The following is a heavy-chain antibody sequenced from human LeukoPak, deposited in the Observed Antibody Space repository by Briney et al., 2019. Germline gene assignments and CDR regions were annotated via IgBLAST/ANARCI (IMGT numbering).Heavy chain of an antibody. D-gene: IGHD3-3*01. J-gene: IGHJ6*02. CDR1: GFTFSSYA. CDR3: ARSYYDFWSGYYPNYYYYGMDV. Sequence: GGSLRLSCAASGFTFSSYAMSWVRQAPGKGLEWVSAISGSGGSTYYADSVKGRFTISRDNSKNTLYLQMNSLRAEDTAVYYCARSYYDFWSGYYPNYYYYGMDVWGQGTTVTVSS. CDR2: ISGSGGST. V-gene: IGHV3-23*01.